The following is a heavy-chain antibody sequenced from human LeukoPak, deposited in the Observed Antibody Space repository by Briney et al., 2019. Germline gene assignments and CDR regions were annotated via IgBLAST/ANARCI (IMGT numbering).Heavy chain of an antibody. V-gene: IGHV3-33*01. CDR1: GFTFSSYG. D-gene: IGHD6-13*01. Sequence: PGGSLRLSCAASGFTFSSYGMHWVRQAPGKGLEWVAVIWYDGSNKYYADSVKGRFTISRDNSKNTLYLQMNSLRAEDTAVYYCAARGIRGKQQLAQLNWFDPWGQGTLVTVSS. CDR3: AARGIRGKQQLAQLNWFDP. J-gene: IGHJ5*02. CDR2: IWYDGSNK.